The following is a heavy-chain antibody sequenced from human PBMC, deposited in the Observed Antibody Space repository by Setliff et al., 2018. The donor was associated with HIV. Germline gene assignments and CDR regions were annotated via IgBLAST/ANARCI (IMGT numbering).Heavy chain of an antibody. CDR2: IGSAGDRTI. CDR3: VGDQVGGGIDY. D-gene: IGHD6-25*01. CDR1: GFTFSSYE. J-gene: IGHJ4*02. V-gene: IGHV3-48*03. Sequence: GESLKISCEGSGFTFSSYEMNWVRQAPGEGLEWLSYIGSAGDRTIYYADSVKGRFTISRDDSKNSLYLQMNSLRAEDTAVYYCVGDQVGGGIDYWGQGTLVTVSS.